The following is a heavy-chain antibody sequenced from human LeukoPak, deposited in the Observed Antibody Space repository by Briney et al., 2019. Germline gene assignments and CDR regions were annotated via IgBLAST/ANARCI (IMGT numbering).Heavy chain of an antibody. D-gene: IGHD6-19*01. CDR3: ARAVIRAIASSGWYGFDY. Sequence: ASVKVSCKASGYTCTSYGISWVRQAPGQALEWMGWISAYNGNTNYAQKVQGRVTMTTDTSTSTAYMELRSLRSDDTAVYYCARAVIRAIASSGWYGFDYWGQGTLVTVSS. CDR2: ISAYNGNT. V-gene: IGHV1-18*01. CDR1: GYTCTSYG. J-gene: IGHJ4*02.